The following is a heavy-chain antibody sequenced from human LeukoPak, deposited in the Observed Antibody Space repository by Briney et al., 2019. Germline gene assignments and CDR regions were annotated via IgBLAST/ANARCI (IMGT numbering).Heavy chain of an antibody. CDR2: INPNSGGT. CDR1: GYTFTGYY. CDR3: ARDGNGGSYYADDY. J-gene: IGHJ4*02. D-gene: IGHD1-26*01. Sequence: ASVTVSCKASGYTFTGYYMHWVRQAPGQGLEWMGWINPNSGGTNYAQKFQGRVTMTRDTSISTAYMELSRLRSDDTAVYYCARDGNGGSYYADDYWGQGTLVTVSS. V-gene: IGHV1-2*02.